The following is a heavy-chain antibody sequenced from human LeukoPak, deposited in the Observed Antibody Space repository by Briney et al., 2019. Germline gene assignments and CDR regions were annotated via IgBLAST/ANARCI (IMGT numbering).Heavy chain of an antibody. CDR1: GGTFSSYA. D-gene: IGHD3-10*01. CDR3: ARGDEVGVRGVIRYYYYYYGMDV. V-gene: IGHV1-69*13. J-gene: IGHJ6*02. CDR2: IIPIFGTA. Sequence: GASVKVSCKASGGTFSSYAISWVRQAPGQGLEWMGGIIPIFGTANYAQKFQVRVTITADESTSTAYMELSSLRSEDTAVYYCARGDEVGVRGVIRYYYYYYGMDVWGQGTTVTVSS.